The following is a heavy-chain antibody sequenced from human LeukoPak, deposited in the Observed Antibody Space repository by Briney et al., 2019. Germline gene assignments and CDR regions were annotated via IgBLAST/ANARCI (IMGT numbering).Heavy chain of an antibody. CDR2: VSGSGGST. CDR3: AKDFYALDSSFFDY. J-gene: IGHJ4*02. V-gene: IGHV3-23*01. CDR1: GFTFDSYA. D-gene: IGHD2/OR15-2a*01. Sequence: GSLRLSCAASGFTFDSYAMSWVRQAPGKGLEWVSAVSGSGGSTYYADSVKGRFTISRDNSKNTLYLQMNSLRAEDAAVYYCAKDFYALDSSFFDYWGQGTLVTVSS.